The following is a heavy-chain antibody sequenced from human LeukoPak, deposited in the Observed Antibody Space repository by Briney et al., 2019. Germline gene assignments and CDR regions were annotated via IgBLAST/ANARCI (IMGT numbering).Heavy chain of an antibody. V-gene: IGHV4-30-4*07. CDR3: ARNGDDSSDYYYFDY. Sequence: SETLSLTCAVSGDSISSGDYSWSWIRQPPGKGLEWIGYIYNSGTTNYNPSLKSRVTISVDTSKNQFFLKLSSVTAADTAIYYCARNGDDSSDYYYFDYWGQGTLVTVSS. CDR1: GDSISSGDYS. CDR2: IYNSGTT. D-gene: IGHD3-22*01. J-gene: IGHJ4*02.